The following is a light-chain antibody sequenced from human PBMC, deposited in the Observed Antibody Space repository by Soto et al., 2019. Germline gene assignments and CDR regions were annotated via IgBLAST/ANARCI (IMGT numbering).Light chain of an antibody. J-gene: IGKJ5*01. CDR3: QQHGISHIT. V-gene: IGKV3-20*01. CDR1: QSLSHN. CDR2: GAS. Sequence: EIVMTQSPATLSVSPGDRATLSCRASQSLSHNLAWYQQKPGQAPRLLIYGASNRATGIPDRFSGSGSGTDFTLTITRLEPDDSAVYYCQQHGISHITFGQGTRLEIK.